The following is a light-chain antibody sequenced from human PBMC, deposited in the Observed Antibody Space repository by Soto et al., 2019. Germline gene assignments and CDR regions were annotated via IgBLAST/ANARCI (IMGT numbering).Light chain of an antibody. J-gene: IGKJ2*01. CDR1: QSVSSN. V-gene: IGKV3-15*01. CDR3: QQHDKWPFT. CDR2: GAS. Sequence: EIVMTQSPVTLSVSPGERATLSCRASQSVSSNLAWYQQEPGQAPRLLIYGASTRATGIPARLSGSGSGTEFTLTISSLQSEDFAVYYCQQHDKWPFTFGQGTKLDIK.